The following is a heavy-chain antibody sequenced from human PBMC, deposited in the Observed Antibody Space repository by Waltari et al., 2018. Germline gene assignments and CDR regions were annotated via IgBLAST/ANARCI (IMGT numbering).Heavy chain of an antibody. D-gene: IGHD6-19*01. CDR1: GSTLTELS. J-gene: IGHJ4*02. CDR2: FDPEDGET. CDR3: ATGAIAVAGTKY. V-gene: IGHV1-24*01. Sequence: QVQLVQSGAEVKKPGASVKVSCKVSGSTLTELSMHWVRQAPGKGLEGMGGFDPEDGETIYAQKCQGRGTMTEDTSTETAYMELSSLRSEDTAVYYCATGAIAVAGTKYWGQGTLVTVSS.